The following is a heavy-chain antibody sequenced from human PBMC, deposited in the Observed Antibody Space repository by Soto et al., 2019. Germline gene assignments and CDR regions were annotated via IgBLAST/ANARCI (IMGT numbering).Heavy chain of an antibody. J-gene: IGHJ4*02. CDR1: GFTFSSYG. D-gene: IGHD6-13*01. CDR2: ISYDGSNK. CDR3: AKLQSWRALDY. V-gene: IGHV3-30*18. Sequence: GGSLRLSCAASGFTFSSYGMHWVRQAPGKGLEWVAVISYDGSNKYYADSVKGRFTISRDNSKNTLYLQMNSLRVEDTAVYYCAKLQSWRALDYWGQGTLVTVSS.